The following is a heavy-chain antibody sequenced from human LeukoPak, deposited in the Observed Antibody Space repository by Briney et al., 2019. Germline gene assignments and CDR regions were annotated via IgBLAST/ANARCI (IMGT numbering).Heavy chain of an antibody. J-gene: IGHJ6*02. CDR2: IRSKAYGGTT. D-gene: IGHD2-2*01. CDR3: TRAGYCSSTSCYRYYGMDV. CDR1: GFTFGDYA. Sequence: GGSLRLSCTASGFTFGDYAMSWVRQAPGKGLEWVGFIRSKAYGGTTEYAASVKGRFTISRDDSKSIAYLQMNSLKTEDTAVYYCTRAGYCSSTSCYRYYGMDVWGQGTTVTVSS. V-gene: IGHV3-49*04.